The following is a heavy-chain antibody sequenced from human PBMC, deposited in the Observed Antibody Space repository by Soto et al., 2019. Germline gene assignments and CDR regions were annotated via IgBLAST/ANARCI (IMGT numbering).Heavy chain of an antibody. Sequence: QVQLVESGGGVVQPGRSLRLSCAASGFTFSSYGMHWVRQAPGKGLEWVAVIWYDGSNKYYADSVKGRFNISRDNSKNTLYLQMNSLRAEDTAVYYCARVPLRYNAFDIWGQGTMVTVSS. CDR3: ARVPLRYNAFDI. CDR2: IWYDGSNK. V-gene: IGHV3-33*01. D-gene: IGHD4-17*01. J-gene: IGHJ3*02. CDR1: GFTFSSYG.